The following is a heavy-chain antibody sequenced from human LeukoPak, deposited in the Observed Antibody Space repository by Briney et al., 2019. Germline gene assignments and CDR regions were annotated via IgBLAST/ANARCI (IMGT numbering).Heavy chain of an antibody. CDR1: GFTFSSYW. D-gene: IGHD3-9*01. CDR3: ARVHPTFDWLGSLAFDI. V-gene: IGHV3-7*01. Sequence: PGGSLRLSCAASGFTFSSYWMSWVRQAPGKGLELVANIKQDGSEKYYVDSVKGRFTISRDNAKKSLYLQMNSLRAEDTAVYYCARVHPTFDWLGSLAFDIWGQGTMVTVSS. CDR2: IKQDGSEK. J-gene: IGHJ3*02.